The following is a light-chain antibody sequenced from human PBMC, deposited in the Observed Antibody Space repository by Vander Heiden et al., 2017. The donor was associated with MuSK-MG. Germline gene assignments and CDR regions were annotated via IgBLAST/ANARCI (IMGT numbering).Light chain of an antibody. V-gene: IGLV3-21*02. CDR1: NIGSKS. J-gene: IGLJ2*01. Sequence: SYVLTQPPSVSVAPGQTARITSGGNNIGSKSVHWYQQKPGQAPVRVVYDDSDRPSGIPERFSGSNSGNNATLNISRVEAGDEADDYCHVWDSSSDQLVFGGGTKLTVL. CDR2: DDS. CDR3: HVWDSSSDQLV.